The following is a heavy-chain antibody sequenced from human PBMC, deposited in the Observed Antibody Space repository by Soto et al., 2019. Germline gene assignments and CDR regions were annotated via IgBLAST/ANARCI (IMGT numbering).Heavy chain of an antibody. Sequence: QLQLQESGPGLVKPSETLSLTCTVSGGSISSSSYYWGWIRQPPGKGLEWIGSIYYSGSTYYNPSLTSRVPLPVDTSKNQSSLKLSSVTAADTAVYYCARQPPQLLYGMDVWGQGTTVTVSS. J-gene: IGHJ6*02. CDR2: IYYSGST. D-gene: IGHD2-2*01. CDR3: ARQPPQLLYGMDV. V-gene: IGHV4-39*01. CDR1: GGSISSSSYY.